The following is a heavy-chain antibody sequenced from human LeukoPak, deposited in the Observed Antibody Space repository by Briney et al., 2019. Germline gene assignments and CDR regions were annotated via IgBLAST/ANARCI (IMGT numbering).Heavy chain of an antibody. CDR2: ISGSGRYI. CDR3: ARDQRRGFDP. Sequence: GGSLRLSCAVSGFNSSTYTINWVPQAPGKGLEWVSSISGSGRYIKYVDSLKGRFNISRDNAKISVSPHMNTLRVEDTAVYYCARDQRRGFDPWGQGTPVTVSS. CDR1: GFNSSTYT. V-gene: IGHV3-21*01. J-gene: IGHJ5*02.